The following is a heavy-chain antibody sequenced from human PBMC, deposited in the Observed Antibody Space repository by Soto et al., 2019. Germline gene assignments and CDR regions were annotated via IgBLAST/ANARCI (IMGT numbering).Heavy chain of an antibody. Sequence: PGGSLRLSCAASGFTFSSYSMNWVRQAPGKGLEWVSSISSSSSYIYYADSVKGRFTISRDNAKNSLYLQMNSLRAEDTAVYYCASSRSDSSGYYYFDYWGQGTLVTVSS. D-gene: IGHD3-22*01. J-gene: IGHJ4*02. CDR3: ASSRSDSSGYYYFDY. CDR2: ISSSSSYI. V-gene: IGHV3-21*01. CDR1: GFTFSSYS.